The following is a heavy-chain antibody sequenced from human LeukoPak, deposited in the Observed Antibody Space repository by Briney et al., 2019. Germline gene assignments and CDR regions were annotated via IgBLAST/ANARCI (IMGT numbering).Heavy chain of an antibody. V-gene: IGHV4-39*01. CDR2: IYYSGST. CDR3: ARRGYCSSTSCYEYWFDP. J-gene: IGHJ5*02. CDR1: GGSISSSSYY. D-gene: IGHD2-2*01. Sequence: SETLSLTCTVSGGSISSSSYYWGWIRQPPGKGLEWIGIIYYSGSTYYNPSLKSRLTISVDTSKNQFSLKLSPVTATDTAVYYCARRGYCSSTSCYEYWFDPWGQGTLVTASS.